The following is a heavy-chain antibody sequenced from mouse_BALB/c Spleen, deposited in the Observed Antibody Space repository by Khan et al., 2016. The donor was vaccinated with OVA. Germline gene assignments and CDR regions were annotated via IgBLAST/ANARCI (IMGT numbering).Heavy chain of an antibody. CDR1: GYTFISYW. Sequence: LQQPGAELVKPGASVKLSCKASGYTFISYWIHWVKQRPGQGLEWIGEINPSNGRTNYNEKFKTKATLTVDKSSSTAYMQLSSLTSEDSAVYYCARWGSSYAMDYWGQGTSVTVSS. CDR2: INPSNGRT. J-gene: IGHJ4*01. V-gene: IGHV1S81*02. CDR3: ARWGSSYAMDY.